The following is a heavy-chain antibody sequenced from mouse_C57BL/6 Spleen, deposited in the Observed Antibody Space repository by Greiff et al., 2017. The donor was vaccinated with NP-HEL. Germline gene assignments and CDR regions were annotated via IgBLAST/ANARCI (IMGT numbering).Heavy chain of an antibody. V-gene: IGHV1-59*01. CDR2: IDPSDSYT. J-gene: IGHJ2*01. CDR3: ARGDDGYSFGYFDY. D-gene: IGHD2-3*01. CDR1: GYTFTSYW. Sequence: VQLQQSGAELVRPGTSVKLSCKASGYTFTSYWMHWVKQRPGQGLEWIGVIDPSDSYTNYNQKFKGKATLTVDTSSSTAYMQLSSLTSEDSAVYYCARGDDGYSFGYFDYWGQGTTLTVSS.